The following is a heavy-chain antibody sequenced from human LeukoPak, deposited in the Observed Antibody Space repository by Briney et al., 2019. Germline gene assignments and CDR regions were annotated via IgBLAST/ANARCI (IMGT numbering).Heavy chain of an antibody. CDR1: GFTFSSFW. V-gene: IGHV3-15*01. J-gene: IGHJ4*02. Sequence: GGSLRLSCAASGFTFSSFWMSWARQAPGKGLEWVGRIKSKTDGGTTDYAAPVKGRFTISRDDSKNTLYLQMNSLKTEDTAVYYCTTQSNRMATITSYFGYWGQGTLVTVSS. CDR2: IKSKTDGGTT. CDR3: TTQSNRMATITSYFGY. D-gene: IGHD5-24*01.